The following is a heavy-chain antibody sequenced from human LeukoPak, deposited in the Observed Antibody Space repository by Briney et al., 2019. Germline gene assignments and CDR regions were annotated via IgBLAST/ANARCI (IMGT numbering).Heavy chain of an antibody. CDR2: ISGDGGST. CDR1: GFTFHDYA. J-gene: IGHJ4*02. CDR3: AISSRPGLDYFDY. Sequence: GGSLRLSCAASGFTFHDYAIHWVRQVPGKGLEWVSLISGDGGSTYYEDSVKGRFTISRDNSKNSLSLQMNSLRNEDTGLYYCAISSRPGLDYFDYWGQGTLVTVSS. D-gene: IGHD6-6*01. V-gene: IGHV3-43*02.